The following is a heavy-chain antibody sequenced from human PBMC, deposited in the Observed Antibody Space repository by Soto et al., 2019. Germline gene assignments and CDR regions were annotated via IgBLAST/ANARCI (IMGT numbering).Heavy chain of an antibody. J-gene: IGHJ4*02. CDR2: IFYSGTT. Sequence: SENLSLTCTVSGGCISSSSDYWGWFRHPPGKALEWIWSIFYSGTTYYNPSLKSRVTISVDTSKNQFSLKLSSVTAADTAVYYCAILGGSYAXPHFDYCGQGTLVT. CDR1: GGCISSSSDY. D-gene: IGHD1-26*01. CDR3: AILGGSYAXPHFDY. V-gene: IGHV4-39*01.